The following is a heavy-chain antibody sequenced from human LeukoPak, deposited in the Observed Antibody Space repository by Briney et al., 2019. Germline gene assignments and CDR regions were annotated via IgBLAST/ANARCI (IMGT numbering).Heavy chain of an antibody. V-gene: IGHV1-3*01. CDR2: INAGNGNT. J-gene: IGHJ3*02. CDR1: GYNITTYA. CDR3: ARGRRFGELFTDASGI. D-gene: IGHD3-10*01. Sequence: ASVKVSCKASGYNITTYALHWVRQAPGQRPEWMGWINAGNGNTRYSQNFQGRVTITRDTSANTAYMDLSSLRSEDTAVYYCARGRRFGELFTDASGIWGQGTMVIVAS.